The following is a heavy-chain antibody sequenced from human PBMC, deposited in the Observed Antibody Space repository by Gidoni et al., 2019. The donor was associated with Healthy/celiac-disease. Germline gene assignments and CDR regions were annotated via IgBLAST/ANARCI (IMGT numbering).Heavy chain of an antibody. D-gene: IGHD2-21*02. CDR3: ARAPQGVAYCGGDCYGPDY. Sequence: QVQLVESGGGVVQPGRSLSLSCAEPGFSFTSYARHWVRQAPGKGREWVAVIWYDGSNKYYADSVKGRFTISRDNSKNTLYLQMNSLRAEDTAVYYCARAPQGVAYCGGDCYGPDYWGQGTLVTVSS. CDR2: IWYDGSNK. V-gene: IGHV3-33*01. J-gene: IGHJ4*02. CDR1: GFSFTSYA.